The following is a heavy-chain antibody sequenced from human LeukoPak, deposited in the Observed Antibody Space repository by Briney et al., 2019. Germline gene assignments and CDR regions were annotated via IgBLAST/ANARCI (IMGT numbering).Heavy chain of an antibody. CDR3: ARRSAPSYYDILTGYSGNWFDP. V-gene: IGHV4-39*01. CDR1: GFTFSSYA. J-gene: IGHJ5*02. D-gene: IGHD3-9*01. CDR2: IYYSGST. Sequence: GSLRLSCAASGFTFSSYAMSWVRQAPGKGLEWIGSIYYSGSTYYNPSLKSRVTISVDTSKNQFSLKLSSVTAADTAVYYCARRSAPSYYDILTGYSGNWFDPWGQGTLVTVSS.